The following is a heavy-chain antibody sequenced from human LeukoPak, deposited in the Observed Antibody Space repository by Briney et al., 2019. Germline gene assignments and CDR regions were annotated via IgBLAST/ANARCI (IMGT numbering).Heavy chain of an antibody. V-gene: IGHV3-74*01. CDR3: ARAPSEIGGYYPEYFRH. CDR1: GFMFSSYW. J-gene: IGHJ1*01. CDR2: IKSDGGT. Sequence: GGSLRLSCAASGFMFSSYWMHWVRQAPGKGLVWVSRIKSDGGTNYADSVKGRFTISRDNAKNTLSLQMNSLRAEDTGVYYCARAPSEIGGYYPEYFRHWGQGTLVTVSS. D-gene: IGHD3-22*01.